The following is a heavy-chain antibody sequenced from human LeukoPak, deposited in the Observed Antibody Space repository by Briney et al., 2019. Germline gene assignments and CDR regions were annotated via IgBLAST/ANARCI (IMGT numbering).Heavy chain of an antibody. J-gene: IGHJ5*02. Sequence: GGSLRLSCAASGFTFDDYGMSWVRQAPGKGLEWVSGINWNGGSTGYADSVKGRFTISRDNAKNSLYLQMNSLRAEDTAVYYCAKNSDILTGYYIAWGQGTLVTVSS. D-gene: IGHD3-9*01. CDR3: AKNSDILTGYYIA. CDR2: INWNGGST. CDR1: GFTFDDYG. V-gene: IGHV3-20*04.